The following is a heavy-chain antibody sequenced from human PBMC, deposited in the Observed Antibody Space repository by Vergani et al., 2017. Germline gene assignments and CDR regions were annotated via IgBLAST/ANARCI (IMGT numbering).Heavy chain of an antibody. CDR3: ARQSDYDIDY. D-gene: IGHD3-22*01. V-gene: IGHV4-4*09. CDR1: GGSISSYY. CDR2: IYTSGST. Sequence: QVQLQESGPGLVKPSETLSLTCTVSGGSISSYYWSWIRQPPGKGLEWIGYIYTSGSTNYNPSLKSRVTISVDTSKNQFSLKLSSVTAADTAVYYCARQSDYDIDYWGQGTLVTVSS. J-gene: IGHJ4*02.